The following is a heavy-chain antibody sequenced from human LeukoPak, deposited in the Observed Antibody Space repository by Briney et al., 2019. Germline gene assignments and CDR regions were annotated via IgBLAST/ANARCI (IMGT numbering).Heavy chain of an antibody. J-gene: IGHJ4*02. CDR3: AKESYGDLYFDY. Sequence: GGSLRLSCAASGXTFSSYGMHWVRQASGKGLEWVAVISYDGSNKYYADSVKGRFTISRDNSKNTLYLQMNSLRAEDMAVYYCAKESYGDLYFDYWGQGTLVTVSS. CDR2: ISYDGSNK. D-gene: IGHD4-17*01. CDR1: GXTFSSYG. V-gene: IGHV3-30*18.